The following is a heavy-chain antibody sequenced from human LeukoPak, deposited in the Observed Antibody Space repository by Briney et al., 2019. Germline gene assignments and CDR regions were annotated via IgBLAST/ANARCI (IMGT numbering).Heavy chain of an antibody. CDR2: ISGSGTST. V-gene: IGHV3-23*01. CDR3: ARTRTGTTGYFDY. D-gene: IGHD1-1*01. Sequence: GGSLRLFCAASGFTLSSYALSWVRQAPGKGLEWVSGISGSGTSTYYADSVTGRFTISRDNSKNTLSLQMNSLRAEDTAVYYCARTRTGTTGYFDYWGQGTLVTVSS. J-gene: IGHJ4*02. CDR1: GFTLSSYA.